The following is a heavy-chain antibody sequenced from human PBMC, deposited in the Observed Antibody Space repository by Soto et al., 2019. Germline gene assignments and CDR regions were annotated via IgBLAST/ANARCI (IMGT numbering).Heavy chain of an antibody. D-gene: IGHD3-16*01. CDR3: ARDGWGSNWYFDL. J-gene: IGHJ2*01. V-gene: IGHV3-30*03. CDR1: GVTFKDYG. Sequence: PGGSLRLSCGAPGVTFKDYGMHWVRQAPGKGLEWVAVISYDGKQTYYADSVKGQFTISKDKSKRTLFLQMNSLRVDDTAVYYCARDGWGSNWYFDLWGRGTLVTVSS. CDR2: ISYDGKQT.